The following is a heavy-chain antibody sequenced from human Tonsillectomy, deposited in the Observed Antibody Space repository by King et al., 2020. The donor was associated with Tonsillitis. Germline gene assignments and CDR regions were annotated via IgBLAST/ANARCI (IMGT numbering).Heavy chain of an antibody. CDR2: ISTYNGNT. CDR3: ARVSGDYQILTGFDY. D-gene: IGHD3-9*01. CDR1: GYTFTSYG. J-gene: IGHJ4*02. Sequence: QLVQSGGEVKKPGASVKVSCKASGYTFTSYGISWVRQAPGQGLEWMGWISTYNGNTNYAQKVQCRVTMTTDTSASTAYMELGSLRSDDTAVYYCARVSGDYQILTGFDYWGQGTLVTVSS. V-gene: IGHV1-18*04.